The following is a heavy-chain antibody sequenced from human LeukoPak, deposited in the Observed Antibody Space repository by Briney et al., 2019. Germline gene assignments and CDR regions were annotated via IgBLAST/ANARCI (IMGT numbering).Heavy chain of an antibody. V-gene: IGHV1-46*01. CDR3: ARDLALVRNGGSFDYYYYMDV. CDR2: INPSGGST. Sequence: ASVKVSCKASGYTFTSYYMPWVRQAPGQGLEWMGIINPSGGSTSYAQKVQGRVTMTRDTSTSTDYMELSSLRSEDTAVYYCARDLALVRNGGSFDYYYYMDVWGKGTTVTVSS. CDR1: GYTFTSYY. D-gene: IGHD1-26*01. J-gene: IGHJ6*03.